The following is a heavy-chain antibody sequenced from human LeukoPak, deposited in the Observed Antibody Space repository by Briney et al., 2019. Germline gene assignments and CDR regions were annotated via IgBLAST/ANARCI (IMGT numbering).Heavy chain of an antibody. V-gene: IGHV4-59*08. Sequence: SETLSLTCTVSGVSISGSYWTWIRQPPGKGLEWIGYISYSGSTSYNPSLKSRVAMSLDTSKNQFSLKLSSVTAADTAVYYCTRLFYYGSGSYLPDYWGQGTLVTVSS. CDR3: TRLFYYGSGSYLPDY. CDR2: ISYSGST. J-gene: IGHJ4*02. CDR1: GVSISGSY. D-gene: IGHD3-10*01.